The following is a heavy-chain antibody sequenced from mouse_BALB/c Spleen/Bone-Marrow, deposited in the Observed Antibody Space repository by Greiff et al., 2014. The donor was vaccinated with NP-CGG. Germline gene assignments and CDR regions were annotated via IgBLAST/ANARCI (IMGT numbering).Heavy chain of an antibody. J-gene: IGHJ2*01. CDR3: AREKDWVFDY. Sequence: SGAELVKPGTSVKMSCKASGYTFTSYWMHWVKQRPGQGLEWIGDIYPDSDSTNYNEKFKSKATLTVDTSSSTAYMQLSSLTSEDSAVYYWAREKDWVFDYWGQGTTLTVSS. CDR1: GYTFTSYW. CDR2: IYPDSDST. D-gene: IGHD4-1*01. V-gene: IGHV1-55*01.